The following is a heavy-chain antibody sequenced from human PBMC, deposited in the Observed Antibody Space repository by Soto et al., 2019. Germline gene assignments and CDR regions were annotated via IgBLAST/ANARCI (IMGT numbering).Heavy chain of an antibody. V-gene: IGHV3-48*02. CDR2: ISSSSSTI. CDR1: GFTFSSYS. J-gene: IGHJ6*02. Sequence: GGSLRLSCAASGFTFSSYSMNWVRQAPGKGLEWVSYISSSSSTIYYADSVKGRFTISRDNAKNSLYLQMNSLRDEDTAVYYCASRPTPYDFWSGYKGSKIYYYYYYGMDVWGQGTTVTVSS. D-gene: IGHD3-3*01. CDR3: ASRPTPYDFWSGYKGSKIYYYYYYGMDV.